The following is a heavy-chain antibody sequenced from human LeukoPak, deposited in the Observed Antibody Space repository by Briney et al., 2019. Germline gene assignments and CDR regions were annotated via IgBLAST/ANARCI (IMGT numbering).Heavy chain of an antibody. CDR2: INPSGGST. J-gene: IGHJ4*02. CDR1: RYTFTSYY. V-gene: IGHV1-46*03. Sequence: ASVKVSCKASRYTFTSYYMHWVRQAPGRGLEWMGIINPSGGSTSYAQKFQGRVTMTRDTSTSTVYMELSSLRSEDTAVYYCASARGLRFLEWALGYWGQGTLVTVSS. D-gene: IGHD3-3*01. CDR3: ASARGLRFLEWALGY.